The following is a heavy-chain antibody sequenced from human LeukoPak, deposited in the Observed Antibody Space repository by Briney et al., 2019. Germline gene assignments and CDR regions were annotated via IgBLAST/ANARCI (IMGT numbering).Heavy chain of an antibody. CDR2: INSDGGNI. Sequence: PGGSLRLSWAASGFTFSTYWKHWVRQAPGKGLVLVSRINSDGGNIVYGDSAKGRFTISRDNVKNTVYLQMNSLRAEDTAVYYCAREAYSNYAYDMWGQGTMVIVSS. CDR1: GFTFSTYW. CDR3: AREAYSNYAYDM. J-gene: IGHJ3*02. D-gene: IGHD6-13*01. V-gene: IGHV3-74*01.